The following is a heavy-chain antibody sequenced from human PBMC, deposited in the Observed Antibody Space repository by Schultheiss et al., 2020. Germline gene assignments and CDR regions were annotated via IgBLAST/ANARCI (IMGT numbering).Heavy chain of an antibody. J-gene: IGHJ4*02. CDR1: GFTFSSYA. CDR3: AKLYSSGWYGDY. D-gene: IGHD6-19*01. Sequence: GGSLRLSCAASGFTFSSYAMSWVRQAPGKGLEWVSAISGSGGSTYYADSVKGRFTISRDNSKNTLYLQMSNLRVEDTAVYYCAKLYSSGWYGDYWGQGTLVTVSS. V-gene: IGHV3-23*01. CDR2: ISGSGGST.